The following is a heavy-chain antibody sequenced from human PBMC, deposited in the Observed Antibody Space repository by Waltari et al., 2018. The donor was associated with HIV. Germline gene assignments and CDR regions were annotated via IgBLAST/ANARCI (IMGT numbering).Heavy chain of an antibody. J-gene: IGHJ6*02. CDR3: ARLGYCSSTSCYYYYYYGMDV. CDR2: MNPNSGNT. D-gene: IGHD2-2*01. Sequence: QVQLVQSGAEVKKPEASVKVSCKASGYTFTSYDINWVRQATGQGLEWMGWMNPNSGNTGYAQKFQGRVTMTRNTSISTAYMELSSLRSEDTAVYYCARLGYCSSTSCYYYYYYGMDVWGQGTTVTVSS. V-gene: IGHV1-8*01. CDR1: GYTFTSYD.